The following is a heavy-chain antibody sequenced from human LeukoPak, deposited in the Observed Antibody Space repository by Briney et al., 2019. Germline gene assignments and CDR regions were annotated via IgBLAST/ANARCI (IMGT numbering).Heavy chain of an antibody. CDR2: IKQDGSGT. J-gene: IGHJ6*04. CDR3: AELGITMIGGV. CDR1: GFTFSSYW. V-gene: IGHV3-7*01. D-gene: IGHD3-10*02. Sequence: PGGSLRLSCAASGFTFSSYWMSWVRQAPGEGLEWVASIKQDGSGTYYVDSVKGRFTISRDNGKNSVYLQMNSLRAEDTAVYYCAELGITMIGGVWGKGTTVTISS.